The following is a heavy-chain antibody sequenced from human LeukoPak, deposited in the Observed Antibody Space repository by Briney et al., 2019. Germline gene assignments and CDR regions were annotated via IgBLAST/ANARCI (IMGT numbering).Heavy chain of an antibody. CDR1: GGTFSSYA. CDR2: IIPIFGTA. Sequence: ASVKVSCKASGGTFSSYAISWVRQAPGQGLEWMGRIIPIFGTANYAQKFQGRVTITADESTSTAYMELSSLRSEDTAVYYCARGLFGEILSYYYLDVWGKGTTVTVSS. CDR3: ARGLFGEILSYYYLDV. V-gene: IGHV1-69*13. J-gene: IGHJ6*03. D-gene: IGHD3-10*02.